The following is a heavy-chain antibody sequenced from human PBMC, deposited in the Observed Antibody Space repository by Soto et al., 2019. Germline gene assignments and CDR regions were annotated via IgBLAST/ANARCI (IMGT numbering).Heavy chain of an antibody. J-gene: IGHJ4*02. D-gene: IGHD1-26*01. CDR2: ITSGGST. V-gene: IGHV3-23*01. Sequence: GGSLRLSCAASGFNFSTYAMSWLRQAPGKGLEWVSAITSGGSTYYADSVKGRFTISRDNSKNTLSVLMNSLRAEDTAGYYCAKGAGTVGRHFNYSGQGSLVTISS. CDR1: GFNFSTYA. CDR3: AKGAGTVGRHFNY.